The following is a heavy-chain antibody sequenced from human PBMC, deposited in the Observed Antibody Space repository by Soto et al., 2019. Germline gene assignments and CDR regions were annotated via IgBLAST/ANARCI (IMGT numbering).Heavy chain of an antibody. CDR3: ARDLAY. J-gene: IGHJ4*02. V-gene: IGHV3-74*03. CDR1: GFTFSTYG. CDR2: ISSDGSST. Sequence: HPGGSLRLSCAASGFTFSTYGMHWVRQAPGKGLVWVSRISSDGSSTTYADSVKGRFTISRDNAKNTLYLQLNSLRTDDTAVYYCARDLAYWGQGILVTVSS.